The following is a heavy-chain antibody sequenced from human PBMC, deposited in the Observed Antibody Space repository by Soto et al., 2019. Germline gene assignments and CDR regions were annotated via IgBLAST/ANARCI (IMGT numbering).Heavy chain of an antibody. CDR1: GGSISSGDYY. Sequence: SETLSLTCTVSGGSISSGDYYWSWIRQPPGKGLEWIGYIYYSGSTYYNPSLKSRVTISVDTSKNQFSLKLSSVTAADTAVYYCARGEYSKAGFFDYWGQGTLVTVSS. CDR3: ARGEYSKAGFFDY. CDR2: IYYSGST. J-gene: IGHJ4*02. V-gene: IGHV4-30-4*01. D-gene: IGHD4-4*01.